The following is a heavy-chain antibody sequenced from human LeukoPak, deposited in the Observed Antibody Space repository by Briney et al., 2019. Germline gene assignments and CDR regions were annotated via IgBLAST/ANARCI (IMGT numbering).Heavy chain of an antibody. V-gene: IGHV1-69*05. CDR2: IIPIFGTA. J-gene: IGHJ6*03. Sequence: ASVKVSCKASGGTFSSYAISWVRQAPGQGLEWMGRIIPIFGTANYAQKFQGRVTITTDESTSTAYMELSSLRSEDTAVYYCAWHGGSLAPYYYYYMDVWGKGTTVTVSS. CDR1: GGTFSSYA. CDR3: AWHGGSLAPYYYYYMDV. D-gene: IGHD1-26*01.